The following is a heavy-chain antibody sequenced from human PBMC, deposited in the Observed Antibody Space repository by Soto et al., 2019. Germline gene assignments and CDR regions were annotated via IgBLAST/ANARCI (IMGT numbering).Heavy chain of an antibody. D-gene: IGHD4-17*01. CDR1: GFSLSTSRVG. CDR2: IYWDDDK. Sequence: QITLKESGPTLVKPTQTLTLTCTFSGFSLSTSRVGVGWIRQPPGKALEWLALIYWDDDKRYSPSLKTRLTNXXDXSXXQVALTLTNMDPVDTATYYCAHYRIFGDYMYYFDSWGQGTLVTVSS. J-gene: IGHJ4*02. CDR3: AHYRIFGDYMYYFDS. V-gene: IGHV2-5*02.